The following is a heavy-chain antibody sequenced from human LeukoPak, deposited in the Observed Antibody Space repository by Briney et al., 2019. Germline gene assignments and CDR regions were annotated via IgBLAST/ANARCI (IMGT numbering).Heavy chain of an antibody. J-gene: IGHJ4*02. V-gene: IGHV4-30-4*01. CDR1: GGSISSGDYY. Sequence: SETLSLTCTVSGGSISSGDYYWSWIRQPPGKGLEWIGYIYYSGSTYYNPSLKSRVTISVDRSKNQFSLKLSSVTAADTAVYYCARGRTTVVTPYYFDYWGQGTLVTVSS. D-gene: IGHD4-23*01. CDR2: IYYSGST. CDR3: ARGRTTVVTPYYFDY.